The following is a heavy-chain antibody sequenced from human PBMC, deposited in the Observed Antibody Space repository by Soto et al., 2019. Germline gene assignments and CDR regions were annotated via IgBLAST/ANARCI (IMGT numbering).Heavy chain of an antibody. Sequence: SETLSLTCAVYGGSFSGYYWSWIRQPPGKGLEWIGEINHSGSTNYNPSLKSRVTISVDTSKNQFSLKLSSVTAADTAVYYCASRPKGTRRPFDYWGQGTLVTVSS. CDR3: ASRPKGTRRPFDY. V-gene: IGHV4-34*01. CDR1: GGSFSGYY. CDR2: INHSGST. D-gene: IGHD1-1*01. J-gene: IGHJ4*02.